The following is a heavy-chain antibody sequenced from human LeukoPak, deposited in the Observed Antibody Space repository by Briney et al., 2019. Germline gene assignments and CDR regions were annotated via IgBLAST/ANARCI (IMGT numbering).Heavy chain of an antibody. CDR1: GFTFTSYP. CDR3: AKGTSSTSCYSLDY. V-gene: IGHV3-23*01. J-gene: IGHJ4*02. CDR2: ISGSGGST. D-gene: IGHD2-2*02. Sequence: GGSRRLSCPASGFTFTSYPRSGFAKPPGKGREWFSAISGSGGSTYYADSVKGRFTISRDNSKNTLYLQMNSLRAEDTAVYYCAKGTSSTSCYSLDYWGQGTLVTVSS.